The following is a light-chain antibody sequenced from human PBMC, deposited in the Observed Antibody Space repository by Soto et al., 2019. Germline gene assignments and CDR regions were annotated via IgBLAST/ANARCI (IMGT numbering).Light chain of an antibody. J-gene: IGKJ4*01. Sequence: EVVLTQSPGTLTLSPGEIATLSFMSSQSVSSSYLAWYQQKPGQAPRLLIYDASNRATGIPDRFSGGGSGTDFTLTISRLEPEDFAVYYCQQFSSYPLTFGGGTKVDIK. CDR1: QSVSSSY. V-gene: IGKV3-20*01. CDR3: QQFSSYPLT. CDR2: DAS.